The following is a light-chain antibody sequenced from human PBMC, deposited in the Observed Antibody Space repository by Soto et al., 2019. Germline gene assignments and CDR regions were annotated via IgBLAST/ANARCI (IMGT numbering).Light chain of an antibody. CDR3: QQFKDYVWT. Sequence: DIPMTQSPSTLSASVGDRVTITCRASQTIDRYMAWYQQKPGRAPSLIIYDASTLERGVPSRFSGSGSGTEFTLIISNLQPDDFAIYYCQQFKDYVWTFGQGTKV. CDR2: DAS. CDR1: QTIDRY. V-gene: IGKV1-5*01. J-gene: IGKJ1*01.